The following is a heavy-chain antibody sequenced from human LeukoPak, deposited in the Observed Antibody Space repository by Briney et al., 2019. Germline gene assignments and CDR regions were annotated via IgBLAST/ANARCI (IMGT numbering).Heavy chain of an antibody. CDR1: GGSISSYY. D-gene: IGHD5-12*01. J-gene: IGHJ4*02. CDR3: ARHGDWYGGYDWLFPFDY. V-gene: IGHV4-59*08. Sequence: SETLSLTCTVSGGSISSYYWSWIRQPPGKGLEWIGYIYYSGSTNYNPSLKSRVTISVDTSKNQFSLKLSSVTAADTAVYYCARHGDWYGGYDWLFPFDYWGQGTLVTVSS. CDR2: IYYSGST.